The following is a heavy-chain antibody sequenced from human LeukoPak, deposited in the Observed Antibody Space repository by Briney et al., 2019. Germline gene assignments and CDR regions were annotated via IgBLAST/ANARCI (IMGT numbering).Heavy chain of an antibody. CDR2: IYYSGST. D-gene: IGHD7-27*01. V-gene: IGHV4-59*08. CDR3: ARHWGSAYYFDY. J-gene: IGHJ4*02. CDR1: GGSISSYY. Sequence: PSETLSLTCTVSGGSISSYYWSWIRQPPGKGLEWIGYIYYSGSTNYNPSLKSRVTISVDTSKTQFSLKLSSVTAADTAVYYCARHWGSAYYFDYWGQGTLVTVSS.